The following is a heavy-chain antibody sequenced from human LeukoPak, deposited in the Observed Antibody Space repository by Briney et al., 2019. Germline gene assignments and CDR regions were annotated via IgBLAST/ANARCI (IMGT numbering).Heavy chain of an antibody. V-gene: IGHV3-48*01. J-gene: IGHJ4*02. CDR2: ISSSSNII. D-gene: IGHD3-10*01. Sequence: GGSLRLSCAASGFTFNNYGMHWVRQPPGKGLQWVSYISSSSNIIYYADSVKGRFTVSRDNAKNSLFLQMNSLRAEDTAVYYCARDFAREFTIDYWGQGTLVTVSS. CDR3: ARDFAREFTIDY. CDR1: GFTFNNYG.